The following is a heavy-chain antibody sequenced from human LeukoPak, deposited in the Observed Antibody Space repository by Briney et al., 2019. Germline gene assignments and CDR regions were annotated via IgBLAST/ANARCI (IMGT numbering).Heavy chain of an antibody. CDR2: IYYSGST. Sequence: SETLSLTCTVSGGSISSYYWSWIRQPPGKGLEWIGYIYYSGSTYYNPSLKSRVTISVDRSKNQFSPKLSSVTAADTAVYYCARVVPDYYYGMDVWGQGTTVTVSS. CDR1: GGSISSYY. V-gene: IGHV4-59*12. J-gene: IGHJ6*02. CDR3: ARVVPDYYYGMDV. D-gene: IGHD2-2*01.